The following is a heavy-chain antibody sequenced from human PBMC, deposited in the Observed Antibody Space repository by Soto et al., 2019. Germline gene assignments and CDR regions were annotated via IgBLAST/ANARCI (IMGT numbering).Heavy chain of an antibody. D-gene: IGHD3-3*01. CDR1: GGTFSSYA. J-gene: IGHJ6*02. V-gene: IGHV1-69*06. Sequence: SVKVSCKASGGTFSSYAISWVRQAPGQGLEWMGGIIPIVGTANYAQKFQGRVTITADKSTRTAYMELSSLRSEETAVYYCARDSGGITIFGVVPRPPSGLVVWGQGTTVTVSS. CDR3: ARDSGGITIFGVVPRPPSGLVV. CDR2: IIPIVGTA.